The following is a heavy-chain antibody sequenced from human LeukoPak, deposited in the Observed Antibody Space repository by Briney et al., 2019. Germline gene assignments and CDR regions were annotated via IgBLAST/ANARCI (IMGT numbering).Heavy chain of an antibody. D-gene: IGHD3-3*01. CDR1: GGSFSGYY. CDR3: ASVPPEITIFGVVNPYYYYYMDV. V-gene: IGHV4-34*01. J-gene: IGHJ6*03. CDR2: INHSGST. Sequence: PSETLSLTCAVYGGSFSGYYWSWIRQPPGKGLEWIGEINHSGSTNYNPSLKSRVTISVDTSKNQFSLKLSSVTAADTAVYYCASVPPEITIFGVVNPYYYYYMDVWGKGTTVTVSS.